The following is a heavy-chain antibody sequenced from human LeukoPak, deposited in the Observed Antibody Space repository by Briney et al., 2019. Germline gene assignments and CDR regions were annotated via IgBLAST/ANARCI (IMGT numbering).Heavy chain of an antibody. V-gene: IGHV4-59*08. Sequence: PSETLSLTCTVSGGSISGYYWSWIRQPPGKGLECVGYIFYSGSTNYNPSFKSRVSISLDTSKSQFSLKLTSVTAADTAMYYCARLGFRTGDNSLADYWGRGTQVTVSS. D-gene: IGHD2-8*02. CDR1: GGSISGYY. CDR2: IFYSGST. CDR3: ARLGFRTGDNSLADY. J-gene: IGHJ4*02.